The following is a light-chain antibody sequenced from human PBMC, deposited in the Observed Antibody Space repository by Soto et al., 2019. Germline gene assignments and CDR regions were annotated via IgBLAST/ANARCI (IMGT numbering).Light chain of an antibody. V-gene: IGLV2-8*01. Sequence: QSVLTQPPSASGSPGQSVTISCTGTSSDVGGYNYVSWYQQHPGKAPKLMIYEVSKRPSGVPDRFSGSKSGNTASLTVSGLQAEAEADYYCSSYAGSNNLVFGGGTQLTVL. CDR1: SSDVGGYNY. J-gene: IGLJ2*01. CDR2: EVS. CDR3: SSYAGSNNLV.